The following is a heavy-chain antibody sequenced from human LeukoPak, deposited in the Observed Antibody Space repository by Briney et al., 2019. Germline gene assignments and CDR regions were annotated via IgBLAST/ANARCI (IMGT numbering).Heavy chain of an antibody. D-gene: IGHD4-17*01. CDR3: ASPWDYGAH. V-gene: IGHV3-48*03. CDR2: ISNSGSTI. Sequence: GGSLRLSCEASGFSLSSYEMNWVRQAPGKGLEWVSYISNSGSTIYYADSVKGRFTISRDNAKNSLYLQMNSLRAGDTAVYYCASPWDYGAHWGQGTLVTVSS. CDR1: GFSLSSYE. J-gene: IGHJ4*02.